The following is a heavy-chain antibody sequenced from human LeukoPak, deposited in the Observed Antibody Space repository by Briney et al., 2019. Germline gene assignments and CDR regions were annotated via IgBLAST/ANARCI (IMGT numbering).Heavy chain of an antibody. CDR2: IYYSGST. CDR1: GGSISSYY. D-gene: IGHD3-3*01. V-gene: IGHV4-59*01. Sequence: SETLSLTCTVSGGSISSYYWSWIRQPPGKGLEWIGYIYYSGSTNYNPSLKSRVTISVDTSKNQFSLKLSSVTAADTAVYYCGRGGTRYSDFWTGLRSGEFDYWGREPWSPSPQ. CDR3: GRGGTRYSDFWTGLRSGEFDY. J-gene: IGHJ4*02.